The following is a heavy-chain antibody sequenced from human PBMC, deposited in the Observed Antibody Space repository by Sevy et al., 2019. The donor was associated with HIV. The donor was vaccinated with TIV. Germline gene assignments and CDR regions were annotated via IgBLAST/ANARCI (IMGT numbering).Heavy chain of an antibody. CDR1: GGSISSYY. V-gene: IGHV4-4*07. J-gene: IGHJ4*02. Sequence: SETLSLTCTVSGGSISSYYWSWIRQPAGKGLGWIGRIYTSGSTNYNPSLKSRVTMSVDTSKNQFSLKLSSVTAADTAVYYCARGFMGSSWPEPLPLRDWGQGTLVTVSS. CDR3: ARGFMGSSWPEPLPLRD. D-gene: IGHD6-13*01. CDR2: IYTSGST.